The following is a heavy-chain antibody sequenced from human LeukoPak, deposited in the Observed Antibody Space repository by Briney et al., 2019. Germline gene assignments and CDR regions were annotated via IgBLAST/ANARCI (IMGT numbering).Heavy chain of an antibody. CDR3: AKGPLEWLLDHFDY. Sequence: SETLSLTCAVYGGSFSGYYWSWIRQPPGKGLEWIGETNHSGITNYNPSLKSRVTISVDTSKNQFSLKLSSVTAADTAVYYCAKGPLEWLLDHFDYWGQGTLVTVSS. J-gene: IGHJ4*02. D-gene: IGHD3-3*01. CDR2: TNHSGIT. V-gene: IGHV4-34*01. CDR1: GGSFSGYY.